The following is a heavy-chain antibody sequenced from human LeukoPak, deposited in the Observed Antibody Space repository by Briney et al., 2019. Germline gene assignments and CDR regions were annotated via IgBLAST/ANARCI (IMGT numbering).Heavy chain of an antibody. Sequence: SGGPLRLSCAASGFTFSSYAMSWVRQAPGKGLEWVSAISGSGGSTYYADSVKGRFTISRDNSKNTLYLQMNSLRAEDTAVYYCAKDAYGDYYFDYWGQGTLVTVSS. CDR2: ISGSGGST. V-gene: IGHV3-23*01. D-gene: IGHD4-17*01. J-gene: IGHJ4*02. CDR1: GFTFSSYA. CDR3: AKDAYGDYYFDY.